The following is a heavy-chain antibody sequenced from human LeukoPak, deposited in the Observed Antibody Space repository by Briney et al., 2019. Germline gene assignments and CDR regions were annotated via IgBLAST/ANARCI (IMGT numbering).Heavy chain of an antibody. CDR1: GFTFSSYW. V-gene: IGHV3-23*01. D-gene: IGHD3-3*01. J-gene: IGHJ4*02. CDR3: AKLGLYDFWSGYTY. Sequence: GGSLRLSCAASGFTFSSYWMSWVRQAPGKGLEWVSAISGSGGSTYYADSVKGRFTISRDNSKNTLYLQMNSLRAEDTAVYYCAKLGLYDFWSGYTYWGQGTLVTVSS. CDR2: ISGSGGST.